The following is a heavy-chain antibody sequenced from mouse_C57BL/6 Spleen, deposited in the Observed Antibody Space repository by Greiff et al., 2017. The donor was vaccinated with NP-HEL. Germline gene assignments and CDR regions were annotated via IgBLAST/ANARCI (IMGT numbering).Heavy chain of an antibody. CDR1: GYSITSDY. Sequence: EVKLMESGPGLAKPSQTLSLTCSVTGYSITSDYWNWIRKFPGNKLEYMGYISYSGSTYYNPSLKSRISITRDTSKNQYYLQLNSVTTEDTATYYCARYTDYGSSGGYFDYWGQGTTLTVSS. J-gene: IGHJ2*01. CDR3: ARYTDYGSSGGYFDY. V-gene: IGHV3-8*01. D-gene: IGHD1-1*01. CDR2: ISYSGST.